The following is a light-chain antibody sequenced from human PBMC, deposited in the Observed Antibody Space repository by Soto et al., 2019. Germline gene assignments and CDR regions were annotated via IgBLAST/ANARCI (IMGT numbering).Light chain of an antibody. Sequence: PLSMPVALGQPAAISCRSSQSLVYSDGNSYLNWFQQRPGQSPRRLIYKASNRDPGVPDRFSGSGSGTDFTLKITRVEAEEVGVYYCMQGTHWPWTFGQGTKVDIK. J-gene: IGKJ1*01. V-gene: IGKV2-30*01. CDR1: QSLVYSDGNSY. CDR3: MQGTHWPWT. CDR2: KAS.